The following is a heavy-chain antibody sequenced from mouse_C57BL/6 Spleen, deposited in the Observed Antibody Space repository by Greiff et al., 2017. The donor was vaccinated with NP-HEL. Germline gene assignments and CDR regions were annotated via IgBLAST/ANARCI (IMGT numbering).Heavy chain of an antibody. CDR1: GYSITSGYY. V-gene: IGHV3-6*01. D-gene: IGHD1-1*01. CDR3: ARGPTTVVGAMDY. CDR2: ISYDGSN. J-gene: IGHJ4*01. Sequence: EVQRVESGPGLVKPSQSLSLTCSVTGYSITSGYYWNWIRQFPGNKLEWMGYISYDGSNNYNPSLKNRISITRDTSKNQFFLKLNSVTTEDTATYYCARGPTTVVGAMDYWGQGTSVTVSS.